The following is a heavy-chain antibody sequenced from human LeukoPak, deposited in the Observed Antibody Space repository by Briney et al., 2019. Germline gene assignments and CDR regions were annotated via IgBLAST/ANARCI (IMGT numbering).Heavy chain of an antibody. J-gene: IGHJ4*02. CDR2: IYYGGRT. CDR1: GGSISSSSYY. Sequence: SETLSLTCSVSGGSISSSSYYWGWIRQPPGKGLEWIGTIYYGGRTYYNPSLKSLVTMPVDTSKNKFSLKLSSVTAADTASYYWATSVTSSSGWYYGYWGQGSLVTVSS. CDR3: ATSVTSSSGWYYGY. V-gene: IGHV4-39*01. D-gene: IGHD6-19*01.